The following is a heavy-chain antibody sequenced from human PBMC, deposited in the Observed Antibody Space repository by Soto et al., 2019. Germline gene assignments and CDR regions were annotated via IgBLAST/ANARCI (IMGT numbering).Heavy chain of an antibody. Sequence: GGSLRLSCAASGFAFSSYTMSWVRQTPGKGLEWVSSISASGGSTYYGDSLKGRFTISRDNSKSTLNLHIKSLGVEDSAVYYCAKDRGGFARGWEYYDFWGQGTQVTVSS. V-gene: IGHV3-23*01. J-gene: IGHJ4*02. CDR2: ISASGGST. CDR1: GFAFSSYT. CDR3: AKDRGGFARGWEYYDF. D-gene: IGHD6-19*01.